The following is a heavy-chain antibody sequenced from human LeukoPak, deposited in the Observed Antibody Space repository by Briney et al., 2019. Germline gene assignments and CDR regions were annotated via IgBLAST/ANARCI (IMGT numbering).Heavy chain of an antibody. CDR3: ARDLEEGVRGVIIEY. Sequence: GGSLRLSCAASGFTFSSYSMNWVRQAPGKGLEWVSSISSSSSYIYYADSVKGRFTISRHNSKHPLYLQMKWLRAEDRAVYYCARDLEEGVRGVIIEYWGQGTMVTVSS. D-gene: IGHD3-10*01. CDR2: ISSSSSYI. J-gene: IGHJ4*02. CDR1: GFTFSSYS. V-gene: IGHV3-21*01.